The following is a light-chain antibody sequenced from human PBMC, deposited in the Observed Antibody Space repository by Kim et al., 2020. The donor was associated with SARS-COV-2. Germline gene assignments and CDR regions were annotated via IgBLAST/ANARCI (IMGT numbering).Light chain of an antibody. V-gene: IGKV3-15*01. CDR1: QSVTSK. J-gene: IGKJ4*01. CDR2: GAS. Sequence: SPGERVTLSCRASQSVTSKLAWYQQTPGQAPRLLLYGASTRATGTPARFSGSGSGTEFTLDISSLQSEDVAVYYCQQYDTWPPVTFGGGTKVDIK. CDR3: QQYDTWPPVT.